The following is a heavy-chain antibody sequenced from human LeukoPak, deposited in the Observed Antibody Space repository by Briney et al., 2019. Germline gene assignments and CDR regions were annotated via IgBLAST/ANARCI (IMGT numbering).Heavy chain of an antibody. CDR3: ARANYYGPPYYFDY. D-gene: IGHD3-10*01. CDR2: IYYSGST. Sequence: PSETLSLTCTVSGGSISSYYWSWIRQPPGKGLEWIGYIYYSGSTNYNPFLKSRVTISVDTSKNQFSLKLSSVTAADTAVYYCARANYYGPPYYFDYWGQGTLVTVSS. CDR1: GGSISSYY. J-gene: IGHJ4*02. V-gene: IGHV4-59*01.